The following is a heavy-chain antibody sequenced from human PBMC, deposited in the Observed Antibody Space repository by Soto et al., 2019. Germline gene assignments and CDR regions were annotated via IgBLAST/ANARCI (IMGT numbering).Heavy chain of an antibody. CDR3: ARGQRVMRGSNYAYYYYGMDV. CDR1: GGSVSSGSYY. D-gene: IGHD4-4*01. CDR2: IYYSGST. V-gene: IGHV4-61*01. J-gene: IGHJ6*01. Sequence: QVQLQESGPGLVKPSETLSLTCTVSGGSVSSGSYYWSWIRQPPGKGLEWIGYIYYSGSTNYNPSLKSRVTISVDTSKNQFSLKLSSVTAADTAVYYCARGQRVMRGSNYAYYYYGMDVW.